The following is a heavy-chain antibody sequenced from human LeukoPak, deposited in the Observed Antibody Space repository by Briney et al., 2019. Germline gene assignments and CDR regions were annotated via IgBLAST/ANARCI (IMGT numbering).Heavy chain of an antibody. Sequence: PGGSLRLSCAASGFPFSRYWMTWVRQAPGKGLEWVANIKQDGSVIYYVDSVKGRFTISRDNAKNSLSLQMNSLRAEDTAVYYCARIGYSSSSNDYWGQGTLVTVSS. V-gene: IGHV3-7*01. CDR1: GFPFSRYW. CDR3: ARIGYSSSSNDY. CDR2: IKQDGSVI. J-gene: IGHJ4*02. D-gene: IGHD6-6*01.